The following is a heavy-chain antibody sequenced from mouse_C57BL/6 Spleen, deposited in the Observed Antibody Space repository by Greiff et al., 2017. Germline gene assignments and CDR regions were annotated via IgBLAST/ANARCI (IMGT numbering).Heavy chain of an antibody. CDR3: ARGEDSSGYGGFAY. Sequence: QVQLKQSGPELVRPGASVKISCKAPGYTLTSHWMQWVRQRPGQGREWLGEIFPGSGSTYNNEKFKGKATLTVDTYSSTAYMQLSSLKSEDSAVYFCARGEDSSGYGGFAYWGQGTLVTVSA. D-gene: IGHD3-2*02. CDR2: IFPGSGST. J-gene: IGHJ3*01. V-gene: IGHV1-56*01. CDR1: GYTLTSHW.